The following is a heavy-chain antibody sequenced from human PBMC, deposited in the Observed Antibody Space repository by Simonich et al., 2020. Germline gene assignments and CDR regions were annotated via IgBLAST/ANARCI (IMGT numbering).Heavy chain of an antibody. CDR1: GYTFTGYY. Sequence: QVQLVQSGAEVKKPGASVKVSCKASGYTFTGYYMHWVRQAPGQGLEWMGGVNPNIGGTNYAQKLQGRVTMTRDRSISTAYMELSMLRSDDTAVYYCARGALTGDYYYMDVWGKGTTVTVSS. CDR3: ARGALTGDYYYMDV. D-gene: IGHD7-27*01. J-gene: IGHJ6*03. CDR2: VNPNIGGT. V-gene: IGHV1-2*02.